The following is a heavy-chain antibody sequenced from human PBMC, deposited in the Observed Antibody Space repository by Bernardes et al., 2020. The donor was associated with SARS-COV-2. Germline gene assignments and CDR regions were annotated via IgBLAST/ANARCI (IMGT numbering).Heavy chain of an antibody. CDR1: GDSISSSDYY. D-gene: IGHD2-21*01. V-gene: IGHV4-39*01. Sequence: SETLSLTCTVSGDSISSSDYYWDWIRQPPGKGLEWIASIDYRGTSYYNPSLKSRVTISVDTSKNQFSLNLSSVTAADTAVYYCARVLFRGDNWFDPWGQGILVTVSS. J-gene: IGHJ5*02. CDR3: ARVLFRGDNWFDP. CDR2: IDYRGTS.